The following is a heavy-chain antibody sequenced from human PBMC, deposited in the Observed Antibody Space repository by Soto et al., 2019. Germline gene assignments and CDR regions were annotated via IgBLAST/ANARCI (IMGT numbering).Heavy chain of an antibody. V-gene: IGHV4-30-4*01. Sequence: QVQLQESGPGLVKPSQTLSLTCTVSGGSISSGDYYWSWMRQPPGKGLEWIGNIYYSGSTYYNPSLKSRVTISVDTSKNQFSLKLSSVTAADTAVYYCARARYSGSYYSIPFDYWGQGTLVTVSS. CDR3: ARARYSGSYYSIPFDY. D-gene: IGHD1-26*01. J-gene: IGHJ4*02. CDR1: GGSISSGDYY. CDR2: IYYSGST.